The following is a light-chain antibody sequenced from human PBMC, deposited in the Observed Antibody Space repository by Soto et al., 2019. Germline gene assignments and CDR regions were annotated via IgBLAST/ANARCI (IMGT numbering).Light chain of an antibody. J-gene: IGKJ1*01. CDR3: QHYNDYSWT. CDR1: QSISIW. Sequence: DIPMTQSPSTLSASVGDRVTITCRASQSISIWLAWYQQKPGRAPNLLIYGTSILESGVPSRFSGSGSGTEFTLTISSLQPDDFATYYCQHYNDYSWTFGQGTKVEIK. CDR2: GTS. V-gene: IGKV1-5*03.